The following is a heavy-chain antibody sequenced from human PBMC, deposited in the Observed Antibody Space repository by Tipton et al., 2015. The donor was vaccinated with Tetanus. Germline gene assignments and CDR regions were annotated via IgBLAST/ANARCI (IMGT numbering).Heavy chain of an antibody. CDR3: ARGRGLGPHEYFEH. Sequence: QVQLVQSGAEVKKPGASVKVSCKASGYTFTHYGVNWVRQAPGQALEWMGWISPFNENVNYAEKFQGRLTMTTDRSTATVYMDLRSLGSDGTAVYYCARGRGLGPHEYFEHWGQGTLVTVSS. CDR1: GYTFTHYG. V-gene: IGHV1-18*01. D-gene: IGHD3/OR15-3a*01. J-gene: IGHJ5*02. CDR2: ISPFNENV.